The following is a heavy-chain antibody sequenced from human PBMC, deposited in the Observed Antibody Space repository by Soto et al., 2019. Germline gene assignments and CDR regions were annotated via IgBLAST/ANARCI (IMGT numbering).Heavy chain of an antibody. CDR1: GGSISSGGYS. V-gene: IGHV4-30-2*01. CDR2: IYHSGST. Sequence: SETLSLTCAVSGGSISSGGYSWSWIRQPPGKGLEWIGYIYHSGSTYYNPSLKSRVTISVDTSKNQFSLKLSSVTAADTAVYYCARPCRGYYFDYWGQGTLVTVSS. J-gene: IGHJ4*02. CDR3: ARPCRGYYFDY.